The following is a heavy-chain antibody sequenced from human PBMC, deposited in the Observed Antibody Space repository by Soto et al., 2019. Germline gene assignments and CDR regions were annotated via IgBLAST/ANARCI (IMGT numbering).Heavy chain of an antibody. D-gene: IGHD1-1*01. Sequence: ASVKVSCKTSGYTFTSYDIYWVRQATGQGLEWMGWMNPSTGESRYAQKFQDRVTMTSDTSISTAHMELSSLRYEDTAVYYCARRAETNGWNGFGADKYYFDFWGQGTLVTVSS. CDR2: MNPSTGES. CDR1: GYTFTSYD. V-gene: IGHV1-8*01. J-gene: IGHJ4*02. CDR3: ARRAETNGWNGFGADKYYFDF.